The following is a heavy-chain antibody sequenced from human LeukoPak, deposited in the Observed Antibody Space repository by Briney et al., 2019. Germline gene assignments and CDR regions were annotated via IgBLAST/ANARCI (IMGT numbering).Heavy chain of an antibody. J-gene: IGHJ4*02. Sequence: PGGSLRLSCAASGFTFSRYWMSWVRQAPGKGLEWVANIKQDGSEKHYVDSVKGRFTISRDNAKKSLFLHMNSLRVEDTAVYYCARGSEYTSSTNYYFDYWGQGTLVTVSS. CDR2: IKQDGSEK. D-gene: IGHD6-6*01. CDR1: GFTFSRYW. CDR3: ARGSEYTSSTNYYFDY. V-gene: IGHV3-7*01.